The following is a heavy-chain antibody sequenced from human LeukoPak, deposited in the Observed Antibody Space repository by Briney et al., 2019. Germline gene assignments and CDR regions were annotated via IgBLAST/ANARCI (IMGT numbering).Heavy chain of an antibody. J-gene: IGHJ3*02. Sequence: ASVKVSCKASGYTFTSYGISWVRQAPGQGLEWMGGIIPIFGTANYAQKFQGRVTITTDESTSTAYMELSSLRSEDTAVYYCARDGLQLWNVFDIWGQGTMVTVSS. D-gene: IGHD5-18*01. CDR1: GYTFTSYG. V-gene: IGHV1-69*05. CDR3: ARDGLQLWNVFDI. CDR2: IIPIFGTA.